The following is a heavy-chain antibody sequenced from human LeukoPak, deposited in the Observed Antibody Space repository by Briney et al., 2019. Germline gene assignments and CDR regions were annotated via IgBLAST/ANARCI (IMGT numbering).Heavy chain of an antibody. CDR3: ARGDIVVVPAATQGWFDP. V-gene: IGHV1-46*01. J-gene: IGHJ5*02. CDR1: GGTFSSYA. D-gene: IGHD2-2*01. CDR2: INPSGGST. Sequence: ASVKVSCKASGGTFSSYAISWARQAPGQGLEWMGIINPSGGSTSYAQKFQGRVTMTRDTSTSTVYMELSSLRSEDTAVYYCARGDIVVVPAATQGWFDPWGQGTLVTVSS.